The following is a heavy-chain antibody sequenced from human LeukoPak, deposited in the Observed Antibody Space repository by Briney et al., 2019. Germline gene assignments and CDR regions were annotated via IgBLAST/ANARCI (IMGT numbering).Heavy chain of an antibody. CDR3: ARWALKGYYADV. Sequence: SETLSLTCTISGDSLGTYYWTWIRQPPGKGLEWIGYIYLGVSTNYNPSLKSRVTLSVDTSKNQFSLRLTSLTAADTATYYCARWALKGYYADVWGTGTTVSLSS. D-gene: IGHD2-2*01. V-gene: IGHV4-4*09. CDR1: GDSLGTYY. CDR2: IYLGVST. J-gene: IGHJ6*04.